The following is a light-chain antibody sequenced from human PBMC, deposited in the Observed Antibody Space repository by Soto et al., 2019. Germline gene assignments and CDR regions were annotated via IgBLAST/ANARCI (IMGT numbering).Light chain of an antibody. CDR3: QQYGSSLWT. V-gene: IGKV3-20*01. J-gene: IGKJ1*01. CDR1: QSVSSSY. CDR2: GAS. Sequence: EIVLTQSPGTLSLSPGERATLSFRASQSVSSSYLDWDQQIPGQAPGLLIYGASSRATGIPDRFSGSGSGTDFTLTISRLEPEDFAVYYCQQYGSSLWTLGQGTKLDIK.